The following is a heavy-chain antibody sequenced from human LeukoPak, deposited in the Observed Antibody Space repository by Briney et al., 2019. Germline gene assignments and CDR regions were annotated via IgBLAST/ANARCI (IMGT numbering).Heavy chain of an antibody. CDR3: ARDLGFNPDH. CDR1: GFALSDSW. J-gene: IGHJ1*01. D-gene: IGHD1-14*01. CDR2: ISPDGTVT. Sequence: GGSLRLSCVASGFALSDSWMHWVRQAPGKGLVWVSHISPDGTVTNYADFVKGRFIISRDNAKNMVFLQMNSLRAEDTSVYYCARDLGFNPDHWGQGTLVTVSS. V-gene: IGHV3-74*01.